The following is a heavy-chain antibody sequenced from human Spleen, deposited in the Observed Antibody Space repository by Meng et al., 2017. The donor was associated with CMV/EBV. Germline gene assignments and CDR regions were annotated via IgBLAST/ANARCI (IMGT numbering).Heavy chain of an antibody. CDR3: ARGDTGSDY. J-gene: IGHJ4*02. D-gene: IGHD1-14*01. V-gene: IGHV1-69*02. Sequence: VSCKASGGTFSSYTIRWVRQAPGQGLEWMGRIIPILGITNYAQKFQGRVTITADKSTSTAYMELSSLRSEDTAVYYCARGDTGSDYWGQGTLVTVSS. CDR1: GGTFSSYT. CDR2: IIPILGIT.